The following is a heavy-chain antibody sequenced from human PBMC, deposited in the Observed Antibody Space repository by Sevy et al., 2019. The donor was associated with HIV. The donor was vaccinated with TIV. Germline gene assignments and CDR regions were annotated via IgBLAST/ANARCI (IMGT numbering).Heavy chain of an antibody. Sequence: GGSLRLSCAASGFSFSGYGMHWVRQVPGKGLEWVAIIWYDGSNKDYVDFVKGRFTISRDNSKNTLYLQMNSLRAEDTAVYYCAREGIAVAGIGYYFDYWGQGTLVTVSS. D-gene: IGHD6-19*01. J-gene: IGHJ4*02. CDR3: AREGIAVAGIGYYFDY. CDR1: GFSFSGYG. CDR2: IWYDGSNK. V-gene: IGHV3-33*01.